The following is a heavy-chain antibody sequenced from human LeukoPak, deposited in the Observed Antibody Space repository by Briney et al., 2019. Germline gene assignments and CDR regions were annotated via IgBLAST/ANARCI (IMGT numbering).Heavy chain of an antibody. CDR2: IYPGDSDT. CDR3: VRLSRITMIRGVPSGAFDI. J-gene: IGHJ3*02. CDR1: GNSFTFYW. D-gene: IGHD3-10*01. Sequence: GESLKISCQGSGNSFTFYWIGWVRQVPGKGLEWMGTIYPGDSDTRYSPSFQGQVTISVDKSISTAYLQWSSLKASDTAMYYCVRLSRITMIRGVPSGAFDIWGQGTMVTVSS. V-gene: IGHV5-51*01.